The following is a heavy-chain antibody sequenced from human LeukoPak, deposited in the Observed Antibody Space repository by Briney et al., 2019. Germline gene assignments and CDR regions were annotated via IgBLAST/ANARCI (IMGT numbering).Heavy chain of an antibody. Sequence: GASVKVSCKASGYAFTGYYMHWVRQAPGQGLEWMGWINPNSGGTNYAQKFQGRVTMTRDTSISTAYMELSRLRSDDTAVYYCARYCSSTSCPDNWFDPWGQGTLVTVSS. CDR2: INPNSGGT. CDR3: ARYCSSTSCPDNWFDP. CDR1: GYAFTGYY. J-gene: IGHJ5*02. V-gene: IGHV1-2*02. D-gene: IGHD2-2*01.